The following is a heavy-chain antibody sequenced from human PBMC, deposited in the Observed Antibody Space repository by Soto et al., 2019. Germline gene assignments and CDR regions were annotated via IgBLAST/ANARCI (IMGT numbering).Heavy chain of an antibody. D-gene: IGHD3-10*01. CDR1: GGSISSSSYY. Sequence: QLQLQESGPGLVKPSETLSLTCTVSGGSISSSSYYWGWIRQPPGKGLEWIGSIYYSGSTYYNPSLQSRVTISVDTAKNQFSLKLSSVTAADTAVYYCARRLRRITMVRGGNYYYMDVWGKGTTVTVSS. CDR3: ARRLRRITMVRGGNYYYMDV. V-gene: IGHV4-39*01. J-gene: IGHJ6*03. CDR2: IYYSGST.